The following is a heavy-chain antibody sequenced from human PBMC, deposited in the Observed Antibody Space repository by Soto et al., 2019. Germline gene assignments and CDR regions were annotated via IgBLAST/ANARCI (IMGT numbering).Heavy chain of an antibody. CDR1: GGSISSGNYY. Sequence: QVQLQESGPGLVKPSQTLSLTCTVSGGSISSGNYYWSWIRQPPGKGLEWIGFISYGGSTYYSASLKRRFTISVDTSKNQFSLNTSFVTAADTAVYYCATMGTPATGLYYFDCWGQGTLVTVSS. V-gene: IGHV4-30-4*01. J-gene: IGHJ4*01. CDR2: ISYGGST. D-gene: IGHD1-7*01. CDR3: ATMGTPATGLYYFDC.